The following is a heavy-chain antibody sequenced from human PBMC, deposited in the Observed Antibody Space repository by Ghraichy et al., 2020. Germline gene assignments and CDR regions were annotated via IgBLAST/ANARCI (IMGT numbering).Heavy chain of an antibody. CDR1: GFTFSIYL. CDR2: IKQDGSET. CDR3: AREVVDYGDAADF. D-gene: IGHD4-17*01. J-gene: IGHJ1*01. Sequence: GGSLRLSCAASGFTFSIYLMRWVRQAPGKGLEWVANIKQDGSETYYVDSLKGRVTISRDNAKNSLYLQMNSLRAEDSAVYFCAREVVDYGDAADFWGQGTLVIVA. V-gene: IGHV3-7*04.